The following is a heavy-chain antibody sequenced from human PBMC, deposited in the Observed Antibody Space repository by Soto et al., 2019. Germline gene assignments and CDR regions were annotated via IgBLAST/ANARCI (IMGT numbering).Heavy chain of an antibody. J-gene: IGHJ5*02. CDR2: ISYDGSNK. V-gene: IGHV3-30*18. Sequence: LRLSCAVSGFTFSSYGMHWVRQAPGKGLEWVAVISYDGSNKYYADSVKGRFTISRDNSKNTLYLQMNSLRAEDTAVYYCAKDLYYYGSGSPPPPWFDPWGQGTLVTVSS. D-gene: IGHD3-10*01. CDR3: AKDLYYYGSGSPPPPWFDP. CDR1: GFTFSSYG.